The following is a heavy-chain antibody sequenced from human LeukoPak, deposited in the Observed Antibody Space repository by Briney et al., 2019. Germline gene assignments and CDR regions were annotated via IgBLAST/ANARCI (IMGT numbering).Heavy chain of an antibody. J-gene: IGHJ3*02. CDR3: ERDGHHCSSISCSVLGAFDI. D-gene: IGHD2-2*01. CDR2: ISYDGSNK. CDR1: GFTFSSYA. Sequence: GGSLRLSCAASGFTFSSYAMHWVRKAPGKGLEWVAVISYDGSNKYYADSVKGRFTISRDNSKNTLYLQMNSLRAEDTAVYYCERDGHHCSSISCSVLGAFDIWGQGTMVTVSS. V-gene: IGHV3-30-3*01.